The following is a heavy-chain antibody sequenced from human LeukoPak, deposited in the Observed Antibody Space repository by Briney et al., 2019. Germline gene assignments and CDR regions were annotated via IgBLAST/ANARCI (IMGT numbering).Heavy chain of an antibody. J-gene: IGHJ3*02. V-gene: IGHV4-59*01. CDR3: ARDPDGGSPDAFEI. Sequence: SETLSLTCTVSDDSISGYYWSWIRQPPGKGLEWIGFIYYSGSTNYNPSFKSRVTLSVDTSKNQFSLKLSSVTAADTAVYYCARDPDGGSPDAFEIWGQGTMVTVSS. CDR2: IYYSGST. CDR1: DDSISGYY. D-gene: IGHD4-23*01.